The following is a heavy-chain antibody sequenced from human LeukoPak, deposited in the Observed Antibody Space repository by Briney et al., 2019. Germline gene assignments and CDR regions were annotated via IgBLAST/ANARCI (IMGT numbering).Heavy chain of an antibody. CDR1: GGSISSGGYY. CDR2: IYYSGST. D-gene: IGHD1-26*01. V-gene: IGHV4-31*03. CDR3: ASGSGSYPDGFDI. J-gene: IGHJ3*02. Sequence: SETLSLTCTVSGGSISSGGYYWSWIRQHPGKGLEWIGYIYYSGSTYYNPSLKSRVTISVDTSKNQFSLKLSSVTAADTAVYYCASGSGSYPDGFDIWGQGTMVTVSS.